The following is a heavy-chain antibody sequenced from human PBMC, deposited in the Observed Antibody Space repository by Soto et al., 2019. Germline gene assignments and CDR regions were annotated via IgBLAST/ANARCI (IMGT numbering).Heavy chain of an antibody. CDR2: ISYDGSNK. J-gene: IGHJ6*02. CDR1: GFTFSSYA. D-gene: IGHD3-3*01. Sequence: PGGSLRLSCAASGFTFSSYAMHWVRQAPGKGLEWVAVISYDGSNKYYADSVKGRFTISRDNSKNTLYLQMNSLRAEDTAVYYCARDRRITIFGVVITDYYGMDVWGQGTTVTVSS. CDR3: ARDRRITIFGVVITDYYGMDV. V-gene: IGHV3-30-3*01.